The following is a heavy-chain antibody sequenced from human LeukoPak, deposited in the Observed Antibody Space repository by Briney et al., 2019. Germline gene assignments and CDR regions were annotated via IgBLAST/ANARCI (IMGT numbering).Heavy chain of an antibody. Sequence: ASVKVSCKASGYTFTSYDINWVRQATGQGLEWMGWMNPNSGNTGYAQKFQGRVTMTRNTSISTAYMELSSLRSEDTAVYYCARGLWDYSGRAFDYWGQGTLVTVSS. D-gene: IGHD1-26*01. CDR3: ARGLWDYSGRAFDY. V-gene: IGHV1-8*01. CDR2: MNPNSGNT. J-gene: IGHJ4*02. CDR1: GYTFTSYD.